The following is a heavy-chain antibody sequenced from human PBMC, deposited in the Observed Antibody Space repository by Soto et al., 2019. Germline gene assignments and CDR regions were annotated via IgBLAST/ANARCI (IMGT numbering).Heavy chain of an antibody. CDR2: IYSGGST. D-gene: IGHD2-21*02. Sequence: PGGSLRLSCAASGFTVSSNYMSWVRQAPGKGLEWVSVIYSGGSTYYADSVKGRFTISRDNSKNTLYLQMNSLRAEDTAVYYCATEMMTAIPDYYYDGMDVWGQGTTVTVSS. CDR1: GFTVSSNY. J-gene: IGHJ6*02. V-gene: IGHV3-53*01. CDR3: ATEMMTAIPDYYYDGMDV.